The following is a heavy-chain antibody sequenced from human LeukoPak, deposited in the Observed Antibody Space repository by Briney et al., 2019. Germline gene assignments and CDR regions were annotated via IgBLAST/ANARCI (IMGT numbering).Heavy chain of an antibody. CDR1: GRSFSSYY. D-gene: IGHD6-19*01. J-gene: IGHJ4*02. Sequence: SETLSLTCAVYGRSFSSYYWSWIRQPPGKGLEWIGEINHSGSTNYNPSLKSRVTISVDTSKNQFSLKLSSVTAADTAVYYCARSPRAVAGSFDYWGQGTLVTVSS. CDR3: ARSPRAVAGSFDY. V-gene: IGHV4-34*01. CDR2: INHSGST.